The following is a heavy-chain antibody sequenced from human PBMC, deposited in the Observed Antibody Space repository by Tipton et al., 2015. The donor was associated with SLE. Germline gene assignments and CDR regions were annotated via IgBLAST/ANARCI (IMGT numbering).Heavy chain of an antibody. CDR3: VRALRNDRNLDV. CDR2: VNPSAIST. Sequence: QLVQSGAEVRKPGASVKLSCKASGYIFIDYNIHWVRQAPGQGLEWMGMVNPSAISTSNARKFQGRVTVAGDTTTSTVYMELSSLTSEDTAVYYCVRALRNDRNLDVWGKGTTVTVSS. CDR1: GYIFIDYN. V-gene: IGHV1-46*01. J-gene: IGHJ6*04.